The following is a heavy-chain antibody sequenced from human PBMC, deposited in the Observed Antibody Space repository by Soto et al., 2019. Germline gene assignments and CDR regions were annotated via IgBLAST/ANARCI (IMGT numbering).Heavy chain of an antibody. J-gene: IGHJ1*01. CDR3: AKGGPTLLNSFGG. CDR2: ISNSRHST. V-gene: IGHV3-23*01. CDR1: GFTFSTYA. Sequence: GGSLGLCCAASGFTFSTYAMNCVGLSPGKGLEWVSVISNSRHSTFYEASVKGRFTISRDNSKNTIYLQMKSLRADDTAAYYCAKGGPTLLNSFGGWGQRPLVT. D-gene: IGHD3-10*01.